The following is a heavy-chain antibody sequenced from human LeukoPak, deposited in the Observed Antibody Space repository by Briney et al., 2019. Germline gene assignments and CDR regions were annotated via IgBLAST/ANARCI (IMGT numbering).Heavy chain of an antibody. CDR2: IYSGGST. CDR1: GFTVSSNY. V-gene: IGHV3-53*01. J-gene: IGHJ4*02. D-gene: IGHD5-24*01. CDR3: AGSVEMATTPVDY. Sequence: GSLRLSCAASGFTVSSNYMSWVRQAPGKGLEWVSVIYSGGSTYYADSVKGRFTISRDNSKNTLYLQMNSLRAEDTAVYYCAGSVEMATTPVDYWGQGTLVTVSS.